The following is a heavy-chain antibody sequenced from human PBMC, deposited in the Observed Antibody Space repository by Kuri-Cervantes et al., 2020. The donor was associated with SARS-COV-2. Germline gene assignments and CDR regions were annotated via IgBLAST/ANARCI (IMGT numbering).Heavy chain of an antibody. CDR1: CYSISRGYY. J-gene: IGHJ4*02. D-gene: IGHD3-22*01. CDR3: ARGKAEITMVVMVITSGAYYFDY. CDR2: IYTSGST. Sequence: SQTLSLPCAISCYSISRGYYWGWIRQPPGKGLEWIGYIYTSGSTNYNPSLKSRVTISVDTSKNQFSLKLSSVTAADTAVYYCARGKAEITMVVMVITSGAYYFDYWGQGALVTVSS. V-gene: IGHV4-4*08.